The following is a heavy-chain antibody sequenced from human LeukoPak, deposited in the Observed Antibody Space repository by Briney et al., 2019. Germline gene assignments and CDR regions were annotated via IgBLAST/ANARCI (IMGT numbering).Heavy chain of an antibody. CDR1: GYTFTSYD. CDR3: ARGLSTMIVVVTKNPGYYYMDV. CDR2: MNPNSGNT. Sequence: GASVKVSCRASGYTFTSYDINWVRQATGQGLEWMGWMNPNSGNTGYAQKFQGRVTMTRNTSISTAYMELSSLRSEDTAVYYCARGLSTMIVVVTKNPGYYYMDVWGKGTTVTISS. V-gene: IGHV1-8*01. J-gene: IGHJ6*03. D-gene: IGHD3-22*01.